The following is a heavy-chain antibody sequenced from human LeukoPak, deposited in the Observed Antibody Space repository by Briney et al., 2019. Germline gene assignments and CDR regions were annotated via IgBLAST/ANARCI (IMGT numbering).Heavy chain of an antibody. D-gene: IGHD6-19*01. Sequence: ESGPTPVNPTQTLTLTCTFSGFSLSTSGVGVGWTRQPPGKALEWLALIYWDDDKRYSPSLKSRLTITKDTSKNQVVLTMTNMDPVDAATYYCAHRYSYSSGWNPLDYWGQGTLVTVSS. V-gene: IGHV2-5*02. CDR2: IYWDDDK. CDR1: GFSLSTSGVG. CDR3: AHRYSYSSGWNPLDY. J-gene: IGHJ4*02.